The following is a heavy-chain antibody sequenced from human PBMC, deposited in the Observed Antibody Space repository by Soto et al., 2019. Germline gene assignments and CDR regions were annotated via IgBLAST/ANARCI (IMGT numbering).Heavy chain of an antibody. J-gene: IGHJ3*01. CDR2: IYDSGIT. CDR1: GGSVGSGEYY. Sequence: QVQLQESGPGLVKPSQTLSLACTVSGGSVGSGEYYYSWIRQPTGKGREWIGYIYDSGITNYTPSLLGRVTMALDRSNNQVSLKLSSVTAADTAVYFCARDVAHGYTENVWGQGTMVTVSS. V-gene: IGHV4-30-4*01. D-gene: IGHD5-18*01. CDR3: ARDVAHGYTENV.